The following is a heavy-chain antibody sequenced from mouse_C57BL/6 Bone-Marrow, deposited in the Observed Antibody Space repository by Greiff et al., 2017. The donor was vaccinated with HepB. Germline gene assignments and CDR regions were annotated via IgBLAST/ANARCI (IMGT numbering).Heavy chain of an antibody. CDR2: IYPRSGNT. V-gene: IGHV1-81*01. Sequence: VHLVESGAELARPGASVKLSCKASGYTFTSYGISWVKQRTGQGLEWIGEIYPRSGNTYYNEKFKGKATLTADKSSSTAYMELRSLTSEDSAVYFCSSSIYYYGSSYVRFAYWGQGTLVTVSA. D-gene: IGHD1-1*01. CDR1: GYTFTSYG. CDR3: SSSIYYYGSSYVRFAY. J-gene: IGHJ3*01.